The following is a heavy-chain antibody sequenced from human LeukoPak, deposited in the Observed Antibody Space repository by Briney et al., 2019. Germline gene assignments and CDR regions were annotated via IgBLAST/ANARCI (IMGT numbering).Heavy chain of an antibody. Sequence: GGSLRLSCAASGFTFSSYGMHWVRQAPGKGLEWVAVISYDGSNKYYADSVKGRFTISRDNSKNTLYLQMNSLRAEDTAVYYCARDAGGTYSLAFDLWGQGTMVTVSS. D-gene: IGHD1-26*01. J-gene: IGHJ3*01. CDR1: GFTFSSYG. V-gene: IGHV3-30*03. CDR2: ISYDGSNK. CDR3: ARDAGGTYSLAFDL.